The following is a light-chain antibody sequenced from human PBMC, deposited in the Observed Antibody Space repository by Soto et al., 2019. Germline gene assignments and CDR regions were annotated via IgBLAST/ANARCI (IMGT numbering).Light chain of an antibody. J-gene: IGKJ1*01. Sequence: PGERATLSCGASQSVSSNYLAXYQXKXGXXXRXXXYDASTRATGIPDRFSGSGSGTDFTLTISRLEPEDFAVYYCQQYGSSPSTFGQGTKVDIK. CDR1: QSVSSNY. CDR3: QQYGSSPST. CDR2: DAS. V-gene: IGKV3D-20*01.